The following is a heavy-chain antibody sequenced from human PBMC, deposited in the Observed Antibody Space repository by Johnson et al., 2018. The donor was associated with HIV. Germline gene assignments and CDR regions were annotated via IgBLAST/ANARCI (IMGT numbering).Heavy chain of an antibody. J-gene: IGHJ3*02. D-gene: IGHD6-6*01. CDR1: QFTFSSYY. V-gene: IGHV3-30*02. Sequence: QVQLVESGGGLAKPAWSPRLSCAASQFTFSSYYMHWVRQAPGKGLEWVAFIRYDGNNKYFADSVKGRFTISRDNSKNTLYLQMNSLRAEDTAVYYCAREKYNSSAATDAFDIWGQGTMVTVSS. CDR3: AREKYNSSAATDAFDI. CDR2: IRYDGNNK.